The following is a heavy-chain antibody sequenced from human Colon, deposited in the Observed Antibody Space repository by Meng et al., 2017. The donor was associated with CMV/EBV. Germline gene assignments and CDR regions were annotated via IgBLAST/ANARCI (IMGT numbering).Heavy chain of an antibody. Sequence: GESLKISCTASGMTFSNAWMSWVRQAPGKGLEWIGRIKSKIDGGTTDYAAPVKGRFSLSRDDSKNTLYLQMNSLKTEDTAVYYCAAITAATVTLNGMDVWGLGTTVTVSS. D-gene: IGHD6-13*01. CDR1: GMTFSNAW. J-gene: IGHJ6*02. V-gene: IGHV3-15*01. CDR2: IKSKIDGGTT. CDR3: AAITAATVTLNGMDV.